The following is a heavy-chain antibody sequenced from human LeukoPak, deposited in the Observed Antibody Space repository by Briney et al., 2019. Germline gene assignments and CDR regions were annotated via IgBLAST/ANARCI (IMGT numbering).Heavy chain of an antibody. D-gene: IGHD5-18*01. Sequence: GGSLRLSCAASGFTFSSYAMNWVRQAPGKGLEWVSFISGSGDTTYYAGSVKGRFTISRDSSKNTLYLQMNSLRAEDTAVYYCAKEGIQLWLLFDYWGQGTLVTVSS. CDR2: ISGSGDTT. CDR3: AKEGIQLWLLFDY. J-gene: IGHJ4*02. V-gene: IGHV3-23*01. CDR1: GFTFSSYA.